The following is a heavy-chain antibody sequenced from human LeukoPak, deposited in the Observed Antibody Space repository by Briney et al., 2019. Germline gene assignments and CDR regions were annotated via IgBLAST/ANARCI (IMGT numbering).Heavy chain of an antibody. Sequence: GGSLRLSCAASGFTFSSFAMSWVRQAPGKGLEWVSAISGSGGSTYYADSVKGRFTISRDNSKNTLYLQMNSLRAEDTAVYYCAKDTIAVAGRNWFDPWGQGTLVTVSS. J-gene: IGHJ5*02. CDR3: AKDTIAVAGRNWFDP. D-gene: IGHD6-19*01. V-gene: IGHV3-23*01. CDR2: ISGSGGST. CDR1: GFTFSSFA.